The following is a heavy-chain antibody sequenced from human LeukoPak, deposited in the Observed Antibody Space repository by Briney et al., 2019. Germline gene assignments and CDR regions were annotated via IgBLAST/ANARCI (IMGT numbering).Heavy chain of an antibody. CDR3: TTRYCSGGSCSDP. CDR2: IKSKTDGGTT. J-gene: IGHJ5*02. CDR1: GFTFSNAW. D-gene: IGHD2-15*01. V-gene: IGHV3-15*01. Sequence: GGSLRLSCAASGFTFSNAWMSWVRQTPGKGLEWVGRIKSKTDGGTTDYAAPVKGRFTISRDDSKNTLYLQMNSLKTEDTAVYYCTTRYCSGGSCSDPWDQGTLVTVSS.